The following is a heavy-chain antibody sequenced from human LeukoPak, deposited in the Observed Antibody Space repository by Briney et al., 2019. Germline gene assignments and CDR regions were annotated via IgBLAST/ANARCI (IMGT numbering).Heavy chain of an antibody. CDR2: ISGNSGNT. J-gene: IGHJ4*02. V-gene: IGHV3-11*05. Sequence: PGGPLRLSCAASGFTFSDYYMTWIRQAPGKGLEWVSYISGNSGNTNYADSVKGRFTISRDNAKNSLYLQMNSLRAEDTAVYYCARGIYWLDYWGQGTLVTVSS. CDR1: GFTFSDYY. D-gene: IGHD5-12*01. CDR3: ARGIYWLDY.